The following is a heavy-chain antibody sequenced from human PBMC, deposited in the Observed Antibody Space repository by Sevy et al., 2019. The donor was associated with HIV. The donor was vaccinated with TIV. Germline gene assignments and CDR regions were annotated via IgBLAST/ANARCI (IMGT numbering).Heavy chain of an antibody. Sequence: GGSLRLSCAASGFTVSDNHMNWVRQAPGKGLEWVSVIYSSDRTDYADSVKGRFTVSRDNSKNTLYLQMNSVRAEDTAVYYCARDRVTYYYDSSGYYTSGYGMDVWGQGTTVTVSS. D-gene: IGHD3-22*01. J-gene: IGHJ6*02. CDR1: GFTVSDNH. CDR2: IYSSDRT. V-gene: IGHV3-53*01. CDR3: ARDRVTYYYDSSGYYTSGYGMDV.